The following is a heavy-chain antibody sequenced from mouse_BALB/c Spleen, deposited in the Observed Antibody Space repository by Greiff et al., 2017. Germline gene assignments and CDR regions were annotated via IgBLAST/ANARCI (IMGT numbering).Heavy chain of an antibody. CDR1: GYAFTNYL. Sequence: QVQLQQSVAELVRPGTSVKVSCKASGYAFTNYLIEWVKQRPGQGLEWIGVINPGSGGTNYNEKFKGKATLTADKSSSTAYMQLSSLTSDDSAVYFCARESPYDYGGAMDYWGQGTSVTVSS. J-gene: IGHJ4*01. V-gene: IGHV1-54*03. D-gene: IGHD2-4*01. CDR3: ARESPYDYGGAMDY. CDR2: INPGSGGT.